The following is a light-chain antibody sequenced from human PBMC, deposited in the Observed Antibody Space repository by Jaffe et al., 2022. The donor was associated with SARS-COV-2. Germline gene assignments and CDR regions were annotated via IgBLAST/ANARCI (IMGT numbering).Light chain of an antibody. J-gene: IGKJ5*01. CDR1: QDIKTY. CDR3: QQTYITPFT. V-gene: IGKV1-39*01. Sequence: DIQMTQSPSSLSASVGDRITFTCRASQDIKTYLNWYHQKPGKAPKLLIYDTIRLQDEVPLRFSGSGSGTEFTLTISRLQPEDFATYFCQQTYITPFTFGQGTRLEIK. CDR2: DTI.